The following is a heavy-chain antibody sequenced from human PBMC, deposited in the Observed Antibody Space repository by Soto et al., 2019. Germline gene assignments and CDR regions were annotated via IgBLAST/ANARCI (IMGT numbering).Heavy chain of an antibody. D-gene: IGHD3-3*01. Sequence: GSLRLSCAASGFTFISYSMKWVLQTPVEGLEWVSSISGSSSNMYYADSVKGRFTISRDNAKNSLYLQMNSLRAEDTAVYYCAKDPNYDFWSGYSGSGWFDPWGQGTLVTVSS. CDR2: ISGSSSNM. V-gene: IGHV3-21*01. J-gene: IGHJ5*02. CDR3: AKDPNYDFWSGYSGSGWFDP. CDR1: GFTFISYS.